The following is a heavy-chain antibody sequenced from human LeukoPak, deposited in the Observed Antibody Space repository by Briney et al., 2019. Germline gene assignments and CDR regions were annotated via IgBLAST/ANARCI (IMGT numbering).Heavy chain of an antibody. V-gene: IGHV1-69*06. CDR3: ASRMGVDSSSWYGAFDI. J-gene: IGHJ3*02. CDR1: GYTFTSYG. CDR2: IIPIFGTA. Sequence: ASVKVSCKASGYTFTSYGISWVRQAPGQGLEWMGGIIPIFGTANYAQKFQGRVTITADKSTSTAYMELSSLRSEDTAVYYCASRMGVDSSSWYGAFDIWGQGTMVTVSS. D-gene: IGHD6-13*01.